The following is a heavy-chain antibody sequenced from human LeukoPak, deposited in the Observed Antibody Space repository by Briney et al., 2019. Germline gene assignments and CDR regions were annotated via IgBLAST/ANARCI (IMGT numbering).Heavy chain of an antibody. D-gene: IGHD4-17*01. Sequence: SETLSLTCSFSGVSLSGYYWSWLRQPPGKGREWIAYRESNGYTDSYPSLMSRVRISLDTSKNQLSLTLASVTAADTAVYFCARGVYGAYFDLWGQGTLVTVSS. V-gene: IGHV4-59*01. CDR2: RESNGYT. J-gene: IGHJ4*02. CDR3: ARGVYGAYFDL. CDR1: GVSLSGYY.